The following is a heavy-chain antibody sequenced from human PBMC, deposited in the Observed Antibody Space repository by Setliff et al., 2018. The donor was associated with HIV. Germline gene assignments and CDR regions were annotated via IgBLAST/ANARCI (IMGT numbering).Heavy chain of an antibody. CDR2: IDWDDEK. V-gene: IGHV2-70*16. CDR1: DDSLSRSDFY. CDR3: ARTRGGSGDIDY. D-gene: IGHD6-19*01. J-gene: IGHJ4*02. Sequence: TLSLTCTVTDDSLSRSDFYWAWIRQPPEKGLEWLARIDWDDEKLYSTSLKTRLTISKDTSKNQVVLTMTNMDPVDTATYYCARTRGGSGDIDYWGQGILVTVSS.